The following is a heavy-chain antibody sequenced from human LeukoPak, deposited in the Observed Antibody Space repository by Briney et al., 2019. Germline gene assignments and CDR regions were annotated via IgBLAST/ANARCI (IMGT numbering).Heavy chain of an antibody. J-gene: IGHJ4*02. Sequence: PSETLSLTCTVSGGSISSGSYYWSWIRQPPGQGLEWVGSVYHSGSIYYNPSLKSRVIMSVDTSKNQFSLKLSSLTAADTAIYYCAREIYYDSSAYDYWGQGTLVTVSS. CDR1: GGSISSGSYY. V-gene: IGHV4-39*07. CDR2: VYHSGSI. CDR3: AREIYYDSSAYDY. D-gene: IGHD3-22*01.